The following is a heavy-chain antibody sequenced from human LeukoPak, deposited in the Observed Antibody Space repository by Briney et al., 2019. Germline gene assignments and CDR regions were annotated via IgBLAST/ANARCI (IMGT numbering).Heavy chain of an antibody. J-gene: IGHJ4*02. V-gene: IGHV3-23*01. CDR3: AKDSGAAGSGWYGGHFDY. Sequence: GGSLRLSCAASGFTFSSYAMSWVRQSPGKGLEWVSAISGSGGRGGGTFYADSVKGRFTISRDNSKNTLYLRMNSLRAEDTAVYYCAKDSGAAGSGWYGGHFDYWGQGSLLTVSS. CDR2: ISGSGGRGGGT. CDR1: GFTFSSYA. D-gene: IGHD6-19*01.